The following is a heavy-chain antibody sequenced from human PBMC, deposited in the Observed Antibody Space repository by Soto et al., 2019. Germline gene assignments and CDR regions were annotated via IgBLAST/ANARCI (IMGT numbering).Heavy chain of an antibody. Sequence: QVQLQESGPGLVKPSQTLSLTCTVSGGSINSGGYCWRCIRQHPGKGLDWIGCISYGGSTSYNPSLKSRVTISVDTSKNQFSLKLTSVTAADTAVYYCSRGILVWGQGALITVSS. CDR3: SRGILV. D-gene: IGHD5-18*01. V-gene: IGHV4-31*03. J-gene: IGHJ4*02. CDR1: GGSINSGGYC. CDR2: ISYGGST.